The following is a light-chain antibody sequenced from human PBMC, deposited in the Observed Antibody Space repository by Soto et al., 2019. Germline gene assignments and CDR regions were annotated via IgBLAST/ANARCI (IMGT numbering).Light chain of an antibody. CDR3: AAWDDSLNGRL. V-gene: IGLV1-44*01. CDR1: GSNIGSNT. Sequence: QSVLTQPPSASGTPGQRVTISCSGSGSNIGSNTVDWYQQLPGTAPKLLISSNNQRPSGVPDRFSGSKSGTSVSLAISGLQSEDEADYYCAAWDDSLNGRLFGTGTKVTVL. J-gene: IGLJ1*01. CDR2: SNN.